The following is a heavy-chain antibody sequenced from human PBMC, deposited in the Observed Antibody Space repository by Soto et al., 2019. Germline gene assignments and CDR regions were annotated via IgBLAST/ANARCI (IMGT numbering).Heavy chain of an antibody. V-gene: IGHV5-10-1*01. CDR1: GYSLSTYW. J-gene: IGHJ4*02. Sequence: VSLTISCQCSGYSLSTYWISWVRQMPGKGLEWMGRIDPSDSYITYSPSFQGHATLSADKSLSTAYLQWSSLKASDTAVYYCARQAYSDSSYYFDYWGQGTPVPVSS. CDR2: IDPSDSYI. CDR3: ARQAYSDSSYYFDY. D-gene: IGHD1-26*01.